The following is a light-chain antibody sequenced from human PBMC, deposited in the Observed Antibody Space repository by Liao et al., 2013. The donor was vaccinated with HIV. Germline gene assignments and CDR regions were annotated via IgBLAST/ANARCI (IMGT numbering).Light chain of an antibody. CDR3: QAWDSSTAV. Sequence: SYELTQPPSVSVSPGQTASITCSGDKLGHKYAYWYQQKPGQSPVLVIYQDNKRPSGIPERFSGSNSGNTATLTISGTQAMDEADYHCQAWDSSTAVFGGGTKLTVL. V-gene: IGLV3-1*01. CDR2: QDN. J-gene: IGLJ2*01. CDR1: KLGHKY.